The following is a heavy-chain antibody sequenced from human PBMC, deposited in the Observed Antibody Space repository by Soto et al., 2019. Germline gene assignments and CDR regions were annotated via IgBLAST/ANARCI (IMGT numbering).Heavy chain of an antibody. Sequence: QVQLQESGPGLVKPSGTLSLTCAVSSDSISSSYWWCWVRQSPGKGLEWIGEISSSGSTNYNPSLKSRVSISVDRSKSQFSLKLSSVTAADTAVYYCARTRGLLTYYYYMDVWCKGTTVTVSS. J-gene: IGHJ6*03. CDR2: ISSSGST. V-gene: IGHV4-4*02. D-gene: IGHD4-17*01. CDR3: ARTRGLLTYYYYMDV. CDR1: SDSISSSYW.